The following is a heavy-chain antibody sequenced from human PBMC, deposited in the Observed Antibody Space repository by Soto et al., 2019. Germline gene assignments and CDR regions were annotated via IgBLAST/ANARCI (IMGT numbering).Heavy chain of an antibody. CDR3: ARWWSGSRQGFDP. CDR2: FYYSGST. V-gene: IGHV4-31*03. Sequence: QVQLQESGPGLVKPSQTLSLTCTFSGGSISSGDYYWSWIRQHPGKGLEWIGYFYYSGSTYYNPSLKSRVNTSVDTSKNQFSLKLSSVTAADTAVYYCARWWSGSRQGFDPWGQGTLVTVSS. D-gene: IGHD3-3*01. J-gene: IGHJ5*02. CDR1: GGSISSGDYY.